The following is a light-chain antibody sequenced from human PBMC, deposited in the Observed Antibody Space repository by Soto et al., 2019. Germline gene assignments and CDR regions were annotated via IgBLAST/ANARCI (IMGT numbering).Light chain of an antibody. CDR3: QQGYSSRWT. CDR2: ATS. CDR1: QNIRSY. V-gene: IGKV1-39*01. J-gene: IGKJ1*01. Sequence: DIQMTQSPSSLSASVGDRVTITCRASQNIRSYLNWYQQKPGKAPQLLIYATSSLQTGVPSRFSDCRSGTDFSLVISDLQPEDSATYYCQQGYSSRWTAGRGTKVEI.